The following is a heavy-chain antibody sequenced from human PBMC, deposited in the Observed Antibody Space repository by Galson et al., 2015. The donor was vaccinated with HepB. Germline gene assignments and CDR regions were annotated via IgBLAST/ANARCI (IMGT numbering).Heavy chain of an antibody. Sequence: SLRLSCAASGFTFSSYAMSWVRQAPGRGLEWVSAISGGGGSTYYADSVKGRFTISRDNSKNTLYLQMNSLRAEDTAVYYCAKDREDYYYGSSGYYRVPIGDWGQGTLVTVSS. CDR1: GFTFSSYA. D-gene: IGHD3-22*01. J-gene: IGHJ4*02. V-gene: IGHV3-23*01. CDR2: ISGGGGST. CDR3: AKDREDYYYGSSGYYRVPIGD.